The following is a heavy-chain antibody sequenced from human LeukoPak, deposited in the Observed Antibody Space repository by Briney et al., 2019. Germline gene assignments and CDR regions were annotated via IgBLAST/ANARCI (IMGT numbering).Heavy chain of an antibody. CDR2: VSASGLVT. CDR1: GFIFKNYA. Sequence: GGSLRLSCEASGFIFKNYAMSWVRQAPGKGLEWVSGVSASGLVTYYADSVKGRFTISRDISKNTLYLQMNSLRVEDTAVYYCARRAGAYSHPYDYWGQGTLVTVSS. CDR3: ARRAGAYSHPYDY. D-gene: IGHD4/OR15-4a*01. V-gene: IGHV3-23*01. J-gene: IGHJ4*02.